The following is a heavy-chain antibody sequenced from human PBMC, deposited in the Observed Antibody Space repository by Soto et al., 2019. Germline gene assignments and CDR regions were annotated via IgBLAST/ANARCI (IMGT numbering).Heavy chain of an antibody. J-gene: IGHJ4*02. CDR3: AKGGRQWLVTSDFNY. D-gene: IGHD6-19*01. CDR1: GFTFSDYA. CDR2: VSHDGRNT. Sequence: GGAVRVYCAASGFTFSDYAMHWVRQAPGKGLEWVAVVSHDGRNTHYADSVKGRFTISRDSSKNTVSLEMTSLRAEDTAVYYCAKGGRQWLVTSDFNYWGQGALVTVSS. V-gene: IGHV3-30*18.